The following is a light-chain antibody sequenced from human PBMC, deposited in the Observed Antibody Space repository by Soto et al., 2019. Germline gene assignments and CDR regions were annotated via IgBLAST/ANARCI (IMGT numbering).Light chain of an antibody. J-gene: IGLJ2*01. V-gene: IGLV2-14*03. Sequence: QSVLTQPASVSGSPGQSITISCTGTSSDIGDYNFVSWYQQHPGKAPKLMIYDVSNRPSGVSNRFSGSKSGNTASLTISGLQAEDEADYYCSSYTSSSTQVVFGGGTQLTVL. CDR3: SSYTSSSTQVV. CDR2: DVS. CDR1: SSDIGDYNF.